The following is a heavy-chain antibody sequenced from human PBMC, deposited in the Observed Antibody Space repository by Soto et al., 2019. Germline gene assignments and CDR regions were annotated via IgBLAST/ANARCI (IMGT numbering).Heavy chain of an antibody. J-gene: IGHJ4*02. V-gene: IGHV4-59*08. CDR2: ISFSGST. D-gene: IGHD6-13*01. CDR3: ARHGGYNTNWSLDY. CDR1: GGSINNYY. Sequence: QVQLQESGPGLVKPSETLSLTCTVSGGSINNYYWSWVRQPPGKGLEWIGYISFSGSTNHNPSLKSRVTISLDMSKNQFSLSLTSVTAADTAVYYCARHGGYNTNWSLDYWGQGTLITVSS.